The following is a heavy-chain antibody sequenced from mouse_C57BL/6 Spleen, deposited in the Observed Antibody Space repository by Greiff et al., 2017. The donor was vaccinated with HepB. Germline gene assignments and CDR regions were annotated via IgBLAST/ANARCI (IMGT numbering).Heavy chain of an antibody. J-gene: IGHJ2*01. CDR1: GYALSSSW. CDR2: IYPGDGDT. V-gene: IGHV1-82*01. Sequence: VQLQQSGPELVKPGASVKISCKASGYALSSSWMNWVKQRPGKGLEWIGRIYPGDGDTNYNGKFKGKATLTADKSSSTAYMQLSSLTSEDSAVYFCARGGIDYWGQGTTLTVSS. CDR3: ARGGIDY.